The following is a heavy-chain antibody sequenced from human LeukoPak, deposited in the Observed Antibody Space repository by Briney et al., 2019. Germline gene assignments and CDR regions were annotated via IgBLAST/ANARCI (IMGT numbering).Heavy chain of an antibody. D-gene: IGHD3-22*01. J-gene: IGHJ4*02. Sequence: GGSLRLSCAASGFTFSSYGMHWVRQAPGKGLEWVAVISYDGSNKYYADSVKGRFTISRDNSKNTLYLQMNSLRAEDTAVYYCARDRDSSGYYVAYWGQGTLVTVSS. V-gene: IGHV3-30*03. CDR1: GFTFSSYG. CDR2: ISYDGSNK. CDR3: ARDRDSSGYYVAY.